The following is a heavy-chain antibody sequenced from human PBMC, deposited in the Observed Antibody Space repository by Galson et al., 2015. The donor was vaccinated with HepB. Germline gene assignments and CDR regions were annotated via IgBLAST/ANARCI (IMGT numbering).Heavy chain of an antibody. J-gene: IGHJ4*02. D-gene: IGHD6-19*01. CDR3: AKEAAPGSGSRYFDD. V-gene: IGHV3-23*01. CDR2: ISDSGDRT. CDR1: GFTVSSNY. Sequence: SLRLSCAASGFTVSSNYMSWVRRAPGQGLEWVSAISDSGDRTYYADSVRGRFTISRDNSKNTLYLQMNGLTADDTAVYFCAKEAAPGSGSRYFDDWGQGTLVTVSS.